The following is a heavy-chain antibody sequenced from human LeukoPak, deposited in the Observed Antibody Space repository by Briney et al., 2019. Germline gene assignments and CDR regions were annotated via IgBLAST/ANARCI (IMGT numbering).Heavy chain of an antibody. Sequence: SETLSLTCAVYGGSFSGYYWSWIRQPPGKGLEWIGEINHSGSTNYNPSLKSRVTISVDTSKNQISLKLSSVTAADTAVYYCARSSRGSSIAARAPDYWGQGTLVTVSS. D-gene: IGHD6-6*01. V-gene: IGHV4-34*01. CDR2: INHSGST. J-gene: IGHJ4*02. CDR1: GGSFSGYY. CDR3: ARSSRGSSIAARAPDY.